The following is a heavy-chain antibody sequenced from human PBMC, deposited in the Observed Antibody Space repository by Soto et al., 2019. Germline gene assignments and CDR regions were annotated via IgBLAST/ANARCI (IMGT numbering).Heavy chain of an antibody. V-gene: IGHV1-2*04. D-gene: IGHD2-2*02. CDR1: GYTFTGYY. Sequence: GASVKVSCKASGYTFTGYYMHWVRQAPGQGLEWMGWINPNSGGTNYAQKFQGWVTMTRDTSISTAYMGLSRLRSDDTAVYYCARDYTVVPAAIQNPLLDPWGQGTLVTVSS. CDR2: INPNSGGT. J-gene: IGHJ5*02. CDR3: ARDYTVVPAAIQNPLLDP.